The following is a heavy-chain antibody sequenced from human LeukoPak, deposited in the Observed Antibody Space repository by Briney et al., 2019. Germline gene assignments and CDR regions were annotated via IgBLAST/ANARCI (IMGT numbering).Heavy chain of an antibody. CDR2: ISWNSGSI. D-gene: IGHD6-6*01. Sequence: PGGSLRLSCAASGFTFDDYAMHWVRQAPGKGLEWVSGISWNSGSIGYADSVKGRFTISRDNAKNSLYLQMNSLRAEDTALYYCAKGGGSSPYYFDYWGQGTLVTVSS. J-gene: IGHJ4*02. CDR3: AKGGGSSPYYFDY. V-gene: IGHV3-9*01. CDR1: GFTFDDYA.